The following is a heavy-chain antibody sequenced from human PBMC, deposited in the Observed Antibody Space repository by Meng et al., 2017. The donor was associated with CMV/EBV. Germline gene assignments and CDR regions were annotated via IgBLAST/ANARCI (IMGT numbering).Heavy chain of an antibody. V-gene: IGHV4-34*01. J-gene: IGHJ5*02. CDR2: INHSGST. CDR3: ARGQGWVRGVGAKRLRPNWFDP. D-gene: IGHD3-10*01. CDR1: GGSFSGYY. Sequence: SETLSLTCAVYGGSFSGYYWSWIRQPPGKGLEWIGEINHSGSTNYHPSLKSRVTISVDTSKNQFSLKLSSVTAADTAVYYCARGQGWVRGVGAKRLRPNWFDPWGQGTLVTVSS.